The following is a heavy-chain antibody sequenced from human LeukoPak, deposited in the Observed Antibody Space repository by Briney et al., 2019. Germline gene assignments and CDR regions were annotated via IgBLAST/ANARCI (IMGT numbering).Heavy chain of an antibody. Sequence: PGGSLRLSCAASGFTFSSYAMSWVRQAPGKGLERVSGISGSGGSTYYADSVKGRFTISRDNSKNTLYLQMNSLRAEDTAVFYCATRYVGEMATIRSDYWGQGTLVTVSS. CDR3: ATRYVGEMATIRSDY. CDR1: GFTFSSYA. V-gene: IGHV3-23*01. J-gene: IGHJ4*02. D-gene: IGHD5-24*01. CDR2: ISGSGGST.